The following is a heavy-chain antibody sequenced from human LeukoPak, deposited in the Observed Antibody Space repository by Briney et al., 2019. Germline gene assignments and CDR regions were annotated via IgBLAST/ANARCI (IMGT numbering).Heavy chain of an antibody. J-gene: IGHJ5*02. CDR3: ARDALLTGFGALFAP. V-gene: IGHV4-59*01. D-gene: IGHD3-10*01. CDR2: IYYSGSA. Sequence: ETLCLTCAVCVGSINIYYWSWIREPPRTRLGWIGYIYYSGSANYNPSLKSRVTISVDTSKNQFSLNLSSVTAADTAVYYCARDALLTGFGALFAPRGQGTLVTISS. CDR1: VGSINIYY.